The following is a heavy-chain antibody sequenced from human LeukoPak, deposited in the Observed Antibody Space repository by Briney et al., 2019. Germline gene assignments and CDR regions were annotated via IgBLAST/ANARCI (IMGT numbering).Heavy chain of an antibody. CDR1: GFTVSSNY. CDR3: ASPDTIFGVVIRDDAFDI. V-gene: IGHV4-39*06. D-gene: IGHD3-3*01. Sequence: PGGSLRLSCAASGFTVSSNYMSWIRQPPGKGLEWIGSIYYSGSTYYNPSLKSRVTISVDTSKNQFPLKPSSVTAADTAVYYCASPDTIFGVVIRDDAFDIWGQGTMVTVSS. CDR2: IYYSGST. J-gene: IGHJ3*02.